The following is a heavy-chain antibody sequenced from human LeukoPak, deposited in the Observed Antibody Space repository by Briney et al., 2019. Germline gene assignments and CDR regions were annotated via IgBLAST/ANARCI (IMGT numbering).Heavy chain of an antibody. CDR3: ARETRGVAVAGTDNWFDP. V-gene: IGHV3-21*01. D-gene: IGHD6-19*01. CDR1: GFTFSSYS. Sequence: GGSLRLSCSASGFTFSSYSMNWVRQAPGRGLEWVSSSSSSSSYIYYADSVKGRFTISRDNAKNSLYLQMNSLRAEDTAVYYCARETRGVAVAGTDNWFDPWGQGTLVTVSS. J-gene: IGHJ5*02. CDR2: SSSSSSYI.